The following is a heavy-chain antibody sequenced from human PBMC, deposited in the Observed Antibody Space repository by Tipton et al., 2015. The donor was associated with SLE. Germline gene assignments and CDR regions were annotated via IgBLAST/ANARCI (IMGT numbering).Heavy chain of an antibody. CDR2: INHSGIT. CDR3: AREARRTWRAFDV. Sequence: TLSLTCAVYGGSFSGYYWSWIRQSPGKGLEWIGEINHSGITTYNTSLKSRVTISVDTSKNQFSLKVMSVTAADTAVYYCAREARRTWRAFDVWGQGTLVPVSS. J-gene: IGHJ3*01. V-gene: IGHV4-34*01. CDR1: GGSFSGYY.